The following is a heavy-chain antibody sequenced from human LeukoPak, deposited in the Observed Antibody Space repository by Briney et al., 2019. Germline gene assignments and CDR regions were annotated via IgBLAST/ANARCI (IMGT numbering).Heavy chain of an antibody. CDR2: TSYRSKWYN. D-gene: IGHD2-8*01. V-gene: IGHV6-1*01. CDR1: GDSVSSNSVA. Sequence: SETLSLTCVISGDSVSSNSVAWNWIRQSPSRGLEWLGNTSYRSKWYNDYAASVISRITINPDTSKNQFSLQLNSVTPEDTAVYYCARGVSYSFDYWGQGTLVTVSS. J-gene: IGHJ4*02. CDR3: ARGVSYSFDY.